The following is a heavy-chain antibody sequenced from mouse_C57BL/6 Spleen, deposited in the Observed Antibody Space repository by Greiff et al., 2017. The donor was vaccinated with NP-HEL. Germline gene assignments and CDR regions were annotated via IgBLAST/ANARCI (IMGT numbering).Heavy chain of an antibody. CDR2: IYPGSGNT. CDR3: ARRDDYFDY. J-gene: IGHJ2*01. Sequence: VKLQQSGPELVKPGASVKISCKASGYSFTSYYIHWVKQRPGQGLEWIGWIYPGSGNTKYNEKFKGKATLTADTSSSTAYMQLSSLTSEDSAVYYCARRDDYFDYWGQGTTLTVSS. V-gene: IGHV1-66*01. CDR1: GYSFTSYY.